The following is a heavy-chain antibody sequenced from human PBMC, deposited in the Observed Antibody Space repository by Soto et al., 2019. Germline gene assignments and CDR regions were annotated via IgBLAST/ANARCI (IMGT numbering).Heavy chain of an antibody. D-gene: IGHD6-13*01. CDR1: GYSFTSNW. CDR2: IDPRDSYT. CDR3: ARLRTAATGSDFDF. J-gene: IGHJ4*02. Sequence: PXESLKICCRGSGYSFTSNWISWVRQIPGKGLEWMGRIDPRDSYTNYSPSFQGHVTISTDKSISTAYLQWSSLEASDTAMYYCARLRTAATGSDFDFWGPGTLVTVSS. V-gene: IGHV5-10-1*01.